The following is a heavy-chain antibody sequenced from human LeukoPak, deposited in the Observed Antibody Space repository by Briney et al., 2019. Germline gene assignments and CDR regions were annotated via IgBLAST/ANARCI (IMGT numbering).Heavy chain of an antibody. V-gene: IGHV3-30*04. D-gene: IGHD2-15*01. CDR2: ISYDGSNK. J-gene: IGHJ4*02. CDR3: AREYCSGGSCYYYYFDY. CDR1: GFTFSSYA. Sequence: GGSLRLSCAASGFTFSSYAMHWVRQAPGKGLEWVAVISYDGSNKYYADSVKGRFTISRDNPKNTLYLQMNSLRAEDTAVYYCAREYCSGGSCYYYYFDYWGQGTLVTVSS.